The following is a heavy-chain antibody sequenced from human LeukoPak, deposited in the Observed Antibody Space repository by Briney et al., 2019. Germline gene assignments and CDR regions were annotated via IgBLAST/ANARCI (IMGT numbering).Heavy chain of an antibody. Sequence: GGSLRLSCAASGFTFSSYGMSWVRQAPGKGLEWVSDISGGGSSTHYADSVKGRFTISRENSQNTLYLQMNSLRAEDTAVYYCAKDGYGVLDYWGQGTLVTVSS. D-gene: IGHD4-17*01. CDR3: AKDGYGVLDY. CDR2: ISGGGSST. CDR1: GFTFSSYG. V-gene: IGHV3-23*01. J-gene: IGHJ4*02.